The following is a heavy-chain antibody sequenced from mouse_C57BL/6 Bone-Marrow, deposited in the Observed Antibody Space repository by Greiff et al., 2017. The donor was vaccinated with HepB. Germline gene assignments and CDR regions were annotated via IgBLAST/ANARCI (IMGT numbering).Heavy chain of an antibody. CDR2: IDPENGDT. CDR1: GFNIKDDY. J-gene: IGHJ1*03. V-gene: IGHV14-4*01. CDR3: TTLLRYGNSYWYFDV. Sequence: VQLQQSGAELVRPGASVKLSCTASGFNIKDDYMHWVKQRPEQGLEWIGWIDPENGDTEYASKFQGKATITADTSSNTAYLQLSSLTSEDTAVYYCTTLLRYGNSYWYFDVWGTGTTVTVSS. D-gene: IGHD2-1*01.